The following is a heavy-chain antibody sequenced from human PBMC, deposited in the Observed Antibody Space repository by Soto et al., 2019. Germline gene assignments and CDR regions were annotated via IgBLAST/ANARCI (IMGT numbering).Heavy chain of an antibody. CDR3: ARASYGTPPRH. D-gene: IGHD3-16*01. CDR1: GYTFTSYG. J-gene: IGHJ4*02. Sequence: QVQLVQSGAEVKKPGASVKVSCKASGYTFTSYGISWVRQAPGQGLEWMGWISAYNGNTNYAQKLQGRVTMTTDTSTNTAYMELRSPKTDETAVDLRARASYGTPPRHWGQGTLVTVSS. V-gene: IGHV1-18*04. CDR2: ISAYNGNT.